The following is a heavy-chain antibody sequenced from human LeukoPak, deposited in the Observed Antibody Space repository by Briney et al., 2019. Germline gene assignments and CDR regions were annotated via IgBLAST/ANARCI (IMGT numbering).Heavy chain of an antibody. V-gene: IGHV4-59*01. D-gene: IGHD6-19*01. Sequence: SETLSLTCTVSGGSISSYYWSWIRQPPGKGLEWIGYIYYSGSTNYNPSLKSRVTISVDTSKNQFSLKLDSVTAADTAVYYCARGDSSGWYVGYWFDPWGQGTLVTVSS. J-gene: IGHJ5*02. CDR1: GGSISSYY. CDR2: IYYSGST. CDR3: ARGDSSGWYVGYWFDP.